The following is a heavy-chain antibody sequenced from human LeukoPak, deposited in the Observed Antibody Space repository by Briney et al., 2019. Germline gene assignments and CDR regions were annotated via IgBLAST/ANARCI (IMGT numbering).Heavy chain of an antibody. V-gene: IGHV4-39*07. CDR1: GGSISRSSYY. J-gene: IGHJ5*02. CDR2: IYYSGST. CDR3: ASLRWFDP. D-gene: IGHD4-17*01. Sequence: SETLSLTCTVSGGSISRSSYYWGWIRQPPGKGLEWIGSIYYSGSTYYNPSLKSRVTISVDTSKNQFSLKLSSVTAADTAVYYCASLRWFDPWGQGTLVTVSS.